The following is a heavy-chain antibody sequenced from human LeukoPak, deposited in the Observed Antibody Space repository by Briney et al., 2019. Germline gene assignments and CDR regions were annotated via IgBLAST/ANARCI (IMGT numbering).Heavy chain of an antibody. Sequence: GGSLRLSCAASGFTFIGSAMHWVRLASGKGLEWVGRIRSKANSYATAYAASVKGRFTISRDDSKNTAYLQMNSLKTEDTAVYYCTRYYDSSGDFYWGQGTLVTVSS. CDR2: IRSKANSYAT. D-gene: IGHD3-22*01. J-gene: IGHJ4*02. V-gene: IGHV3-73*01. CDR3: TRYYDSSGDFY. CDR1: GFTFIGSA.